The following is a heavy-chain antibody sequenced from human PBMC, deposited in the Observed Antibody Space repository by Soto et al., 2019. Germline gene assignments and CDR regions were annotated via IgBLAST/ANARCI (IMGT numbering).Heavy chain of an antibody. CDR3: AKSLRITGTFDY. D-gene: IGHD1-20*01. CDR1: GFTFSSYG. CDR2: ISYDGSNK. V-gene: IGHV3-30*18. J-gene: IGHJ4*02. Sequence: GGSLRLSCAASGFTFSSYGMHWVRQAPGKGLEWVAVISYDGSNKYYADSVKGRFTISRDNSKNTLYLQMNSLRAEDTAVYYCAKSLRITGTFDYWGQGTLVTVSS.